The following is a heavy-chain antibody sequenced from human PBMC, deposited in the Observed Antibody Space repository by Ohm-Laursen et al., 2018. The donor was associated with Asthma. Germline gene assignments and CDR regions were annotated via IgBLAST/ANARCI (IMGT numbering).Heavy chain of an antibody. V-gene: IGHV1-8*01. CDR3: ARGHRKWYSSGNWYFDL. CDR1: GYTFTSYD. Sequence: ESSVKVSCKASGYTFTSYDINWVRQATGQGLEWMGWMNPNSGNTGYAQKFQGRVTMTRNTSISTAYMELSSLRSEDTAVYYCARGHRKWYSSGNWYFDLWGRGTLVTVSS. D-gene: IGHD6-19*01. J-gene: IGHJ2*01. CDR2: MNPNSGNT.